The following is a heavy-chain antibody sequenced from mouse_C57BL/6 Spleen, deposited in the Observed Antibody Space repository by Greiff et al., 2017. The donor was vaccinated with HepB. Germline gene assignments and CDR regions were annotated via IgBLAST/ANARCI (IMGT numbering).Heavy chain of an antibody. CDR3: TTHYYGSSYEGFAY. V-gene: IGHV14-1*01. CDR2: IDPEDGDT. J-gene: IGHJ3*01. Sequence: VQLKESGAELVRPGASVKLSCTASGFNIKDYYMHWVKQRPEQGLEWIGRIDPEDGDTEYAPKFQGKATMTADTSSNTAYLQLSSLTSEDTAVYYCTTHYYGSSYEGFAYWGQGTLVTVSA. CDR1: GFNIKDYY. D-gene: IGHD1-1*01.